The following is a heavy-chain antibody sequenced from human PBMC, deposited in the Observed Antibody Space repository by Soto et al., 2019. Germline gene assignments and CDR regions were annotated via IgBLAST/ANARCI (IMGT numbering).Heavy chain of an antibody. CDR3: ARNDSGYADYMDV. CDR2: IYYSGST. Sequence: TLSLTCTVSGGSISSGGYYWSWIRQHPGKGLEWIGYIYYSGSTYYNPSLKSRVTMSVDTSENQFSLRLSSVTAADTAVYYCARNDSGYADYMDVWGKGTTVTVSS. J-gene: IGHJ6*03. CDR1: GGSISSGGYY. V-gene: IGHV4-31*03. D-gene: IGHD5-12*01.